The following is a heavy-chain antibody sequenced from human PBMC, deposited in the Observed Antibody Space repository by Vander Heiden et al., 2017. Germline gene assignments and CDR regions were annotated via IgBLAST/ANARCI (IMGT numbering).Heavy chain of an antibody. CDR2: IYYSGTA. J-gene: IGHJ4*02. V-gene: IGHV4-39*01. CDR3: ARARDGYLADYFDY. Sequence: QLQLQESGPGLVKPSETLSLPCEVSGDFIRNKYDYWGWIGQPPGKGLEWIGNIYYSGTAFYNPSLKSRVTISVDTSTNQLSLRLRSVTAADTAVYYCARARDGYLADYFDYWGQGSLVTVSS. D-gene: IGHD5-12*01. CDR1: GDFIRNKYDY.